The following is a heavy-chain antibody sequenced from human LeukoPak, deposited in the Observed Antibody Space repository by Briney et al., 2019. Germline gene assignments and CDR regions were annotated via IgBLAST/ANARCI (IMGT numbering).Heavy chain of an antibody. CDR3: ARDEEPIQLWINYYGMDV. J-gene: IGHJ6*02. CDR1: GYTFTSYG. V-gene: IGHV1-18*01. Sequence: ASVKVSCKASGYTFTSYGISWVRQAPGQGLEWMGWISAYNGNTNYAQKLQGRVTMTTDTSTSTAYMELRSLRSDDTAVYYCARDEEPIQLWINYYGMDVWGQGTTVTVSS. CDR2: ISAYNGNT. D-gene: IGHD5-18*01.